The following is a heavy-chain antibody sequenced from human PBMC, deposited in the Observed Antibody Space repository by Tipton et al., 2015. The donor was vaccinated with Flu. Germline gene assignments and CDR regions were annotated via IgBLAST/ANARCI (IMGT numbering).Heavy chain of an antibody. CDR3: AATTDDYSSVYYYYYGMDV. CDR2: ISSSGSTI. Sequence: SLRLSCAASGFTFSSYEMNWVRQAPGKGLEWVSYISSSGSTIYYADSVKGRFTISRDNAKNSLYLQMNSLRAEDTAVYYCAATTDDYSSVYYYYYGMDVWGQGTTVTVSS. J-gene: IGHJ6*02. V-gene: IGHV3-48*03. D-gene: IGHD4-11*01. CDR1: GFTFSSYE.